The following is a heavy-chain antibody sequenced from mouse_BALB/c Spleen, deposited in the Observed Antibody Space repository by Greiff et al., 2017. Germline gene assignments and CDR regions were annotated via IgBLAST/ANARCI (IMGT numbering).Heavy chain of an antibody. CDR2: IDPANGNT. CDR1: GFNIKDTY. D-gene: IGHD1-1*01. CDR3: AREGSSFPSFDY. J-gene: IGHJ2*01. V-gene: IGHV14-3*02. Sequence: EVKLMESGAELVKPGASVKLSCTASGFNIKDTYMHWVKQRPEQGLEWIGRIDPANGNTKYDPKFQGKATITADTSSNTAYLQLSSLTSEDTAVYYCAREGSSFPSFDYWGQGTTLTVSS.